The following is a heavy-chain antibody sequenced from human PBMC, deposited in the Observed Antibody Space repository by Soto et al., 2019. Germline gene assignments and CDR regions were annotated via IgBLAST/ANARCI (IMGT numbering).Heavy chain of an antibody. CDR3: ARAIAGPTTTGWLDP. J-gene: IGHJ5*02. V-gene: IGHV1-69*13. D-gene: IGHD1-26*01. CDR2: IIPIFGTA. CDR1: GGTFSRYA. Sequence: VASVKVSCKASGGTFSRYAISWVRQAPGQGLEWMGGIIPIFGTANYAQKFQGRVTITADESTSTAYMELSSLRFEDTAVYYCARAIAGPTTTGWLDPWGQGTLVTVSS.